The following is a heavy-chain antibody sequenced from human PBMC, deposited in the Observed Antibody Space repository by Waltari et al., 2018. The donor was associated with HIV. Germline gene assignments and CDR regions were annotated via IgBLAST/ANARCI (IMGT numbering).Heavy chain of an antibody. CDR3: AKGRMTTDY. Sequence: EVQLVESGGGLVQPGRSLRVSCTASGFTFGDYAMSWFRQAPGKGREWVGCIISKAYGGTTEYAASVKGRFTISRDDSKSIAYLQMDSLQTEDTAVYYCAKGRMTTDYWGQGTLVTVSS. D-gene: IGHD4-17*01. CDR2: IISKAYGGTT. CDR1: GFTFGDYA. V-gene: IGHV3-49*03. J-gene: IGHJ4*02.